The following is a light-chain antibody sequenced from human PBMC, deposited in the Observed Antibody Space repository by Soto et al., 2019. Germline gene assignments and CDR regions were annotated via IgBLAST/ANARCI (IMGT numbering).Light chain of an antibody. Sequence: EIVMTQSPATLSVSPGERATLSCRASQSVSSNLPWYQQKPGQAPRLLIYGASTRATGIPARFSGSGSGTEFTLTISSLQSEDFAVYYYQQYNNWPLTFGGGTKVDIK. J-gene: IGKJ4*01. V-gene: IGKV3-15*01. CDR1: QSVSSN. CDR2: GAS. CDR3: QQYNNWPLT.